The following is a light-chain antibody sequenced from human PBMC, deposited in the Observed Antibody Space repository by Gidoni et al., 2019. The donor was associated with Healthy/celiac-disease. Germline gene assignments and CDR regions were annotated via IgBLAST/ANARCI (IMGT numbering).Light chain of an antibody. CDR1: QSVLYSSNNKNY. CDR3: QQYYSALT. J-gene: IGKJ4*01. CDR2: WAS. V-gene: IGKV4-1*01. Sequence: VMTQSPDSLAVSLGERATINCKSSQSVLYSSNNKNYLAWYQQKPGQPPKLLIYWASTRESGVPDRFSGSGSGTDFTLTISSLQAEDVAVYYCQQYYSALTFGGGTKVEI.